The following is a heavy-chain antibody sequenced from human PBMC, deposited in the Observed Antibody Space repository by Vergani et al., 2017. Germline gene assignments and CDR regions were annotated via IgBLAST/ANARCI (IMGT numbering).Heavy chain of an antibody. Sequence: QVQLVESGGGVVQPGRSLRLSCAASGFTFNQYGMHWVRQASGKGLEWVAVTWYDGNNKQYADSVKGRFTISRDNSKSTMYLQMNSLREEDTGVYYCARDFRLLYNRFDPWGQGTLVTVSS. CDR3: ARDFRLLYNRFDP. D-gene: IGHD1-14*01. J-gene: IGHJ5*02. CDR2: TWYDGNNK. V-gene: IGHV3-33*01. CDR1: GFTFNQYG.